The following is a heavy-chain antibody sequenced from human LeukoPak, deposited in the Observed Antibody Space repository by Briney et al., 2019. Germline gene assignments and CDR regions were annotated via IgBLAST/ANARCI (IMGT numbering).Heavy chain of an antibody. CDR2: IRGDSSDK. CDR3: ARDVNWGFDY. V-gene: IGHV3-21*01. J-gene: IGHJ4*02. Sequence: GGSLRLSCVASGFSFSDYPMNWVRQAPGRGLEWVSNIRGDSSDKCYGDSVKGRFTISRDNAKNSLYLQMDSLGAEDTAFYYCARDVNWGFDYWGQGAQVTVSS. D-gene: IGHD7-27*01. CDR1: GFSFSDYP.